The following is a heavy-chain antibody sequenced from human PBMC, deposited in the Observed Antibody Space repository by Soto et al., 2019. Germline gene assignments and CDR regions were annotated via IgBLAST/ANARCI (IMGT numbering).Heavy chain of an antibody. V-gene: IGHV3-23*01. D-gene: IGHD5-18*01. CDR2: ISGSGGST. CDR1: GFTFSSYA. Sequence: GGSLRLSCAASGFTFSSYAMSWVRQAPGKGLEWVSAISGSGGSTYYADSVKGRFTISRDNSKNTLYLQMNSLRAEDTAVYYCAKDFGYSYGEAIDYWGQGTLVTVSS. CDR3: AKDFGYSYGEAIDY. J-gene: IGHJ4*02.